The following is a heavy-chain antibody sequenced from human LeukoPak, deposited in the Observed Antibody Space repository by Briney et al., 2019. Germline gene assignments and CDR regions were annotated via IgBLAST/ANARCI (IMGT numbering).Heavy chain of an antibody. CDR2: IYPGDSDT. Sequence: GESLKISCKGSGYSFTSYWIAWVRQIPGQGLECMGIIYPGDSDTRYSPSFQGQVTISADKSISTAYLQWSSLKASDTAMYYCASPLDTGKGNDAFDIWGQGTLVTVFS. CDR1: GYSFTSYW. D-gene: IGHD2-8*02. CDR3: ASPLDTGKGNDAFDI. V-gene: IGHV5-51*01. J-gene: IGHJ3*02.